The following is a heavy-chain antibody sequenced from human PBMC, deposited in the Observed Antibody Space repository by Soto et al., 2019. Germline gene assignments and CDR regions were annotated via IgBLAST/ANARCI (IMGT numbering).Heavy chain of an antibody. CDR1: GDSITSGSYS. J-gene: IGHJ4*02. CDR3: ARGGALRPACHVSRGF. CDR2: IHVTGYT. Sequence: LSLTCSVSGDSITSGSYSWSWIRQAPGKGLEWIGNIHVTGYTSFSPSLKRRLSMSVDTSQNQFSLYLNSVTAADTAVYYCARGGALRPACHVSRGFWGRVALVAVSS. D-gene: IGHD2-2*01. V-gene: IGHV4-30-2*01.